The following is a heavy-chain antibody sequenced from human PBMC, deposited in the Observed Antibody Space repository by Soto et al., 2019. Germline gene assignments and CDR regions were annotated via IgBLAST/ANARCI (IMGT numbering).Heavy chain of an antibody. CDR3: AKTFLERNYPPAGFDY. Sequence: QVQLVQSGAEVKKPGSSVKVSCKASGGTFSSYAISWVRQAPGQGLEWMGGIIPIFGTANYAQKFQGRVTITADESTSTAYMELSSLRSEDTAVYYCAKTFLERNYPPAGFDYWGQGTLVTVSS. CDR2: IIPIFGTA. CDR1: GGTFSSYA. D-gene: IGHD1-1*01. V-gene: IGHV1-69*01. J-gene: IGHJ4*02.